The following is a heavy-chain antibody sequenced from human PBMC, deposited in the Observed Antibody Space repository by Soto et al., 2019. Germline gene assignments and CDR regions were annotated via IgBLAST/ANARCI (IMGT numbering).Heavy chain of an antibody. D-gene: IGHD6-13*01. CDR3: ARAGWDSSSWYSDWYFDL. J-gene: IGHJ2*01. Sequence: ASVKVSCKASGYTFTSYAMHWVRQAPGQRLEWMGWINAGNGNTKYSQKFQGRVTITRDTSASTAYMELSSLRSEDTAVYYCARAGWDSSSWYSDWYFDLWGRGXLVTVSS. V-gene: IGHV1-3*01. CDR1: GYTFTSYA. CDR2: INAGNGNT.